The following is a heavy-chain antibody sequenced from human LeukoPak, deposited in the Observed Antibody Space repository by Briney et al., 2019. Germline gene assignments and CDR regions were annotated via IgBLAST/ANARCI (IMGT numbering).Heavy chain of an antibody. V-gene: IGHV1-2*02. CDR1: GYTFTRYY. D-gene: IGHD3-3*01. CDR3: ARVPSNGDFDDAFDI. J-gene: IGHJ3*02. CDR2: INPNSGGT. Sequence: ASVKVSCKASGYTFTRYYMHWVRQAPGQGLEWMGWINPNSGGTNYAQKFQGRVSMTRDTSISTAYMELSRLRSDDTAVYYCARVPSNGDFDDAFDIWGQGTMVTVSS.